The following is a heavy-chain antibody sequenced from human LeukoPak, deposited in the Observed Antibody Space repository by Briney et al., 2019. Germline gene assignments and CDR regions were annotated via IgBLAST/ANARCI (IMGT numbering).Heavy chain of an antibody. CDR1: GYTFTSYG. J-gene: IGHJ4*02. Sequence: ASVKVSCKASGYTFTSYGISWVRQAPGQGLEWMGWISAYNGNTNYAQKLQGRVTMTTDTSTSTAYMELRSLRSDDTATYYCARDLSLYYYDSSGNVDYWGQGTLVTVSS. CDR2: ISAYNGNT. V-gene: IGHV1-18*01. CDR3: ARDLSLYYYDSSGNVDY. D-gene: IGHD3-22*01.